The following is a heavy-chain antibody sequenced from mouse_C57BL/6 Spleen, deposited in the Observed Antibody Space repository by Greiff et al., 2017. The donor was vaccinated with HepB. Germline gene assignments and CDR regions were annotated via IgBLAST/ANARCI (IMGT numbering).Heavy chain of an antibody. J-gene: IGHJ4*01. CDR2: IYPGDGDT. CDR3: AREWTTVVAHYAMDY. Sequence: QVQLQQSGPELVKPGASVKISCKASGYAFSSSWMNWVKQRPGKGLEWIGRIYPGDGDTNYNGKFKGKGTLTADKSSSTAYMQLSSLTSEDSAVYFCAREWTTVVAHYAMDYWGQGTSVTVSS. CDR1: GYAFSSSW. D-gene: IGHD1-1*01. V-gene: IGHV1-82*01.